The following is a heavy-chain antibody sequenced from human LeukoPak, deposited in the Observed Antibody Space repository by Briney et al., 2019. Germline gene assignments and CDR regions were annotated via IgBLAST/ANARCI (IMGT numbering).Heavy chain of an antibody. J-gene: IGHJ4*02. CDR3: ARRQYRLTWDKIDS. V-gene: IGHV4-34*01. Sequence: SETLSLTCNVSDGSFMGLYWSWFRLPPGKGLEWIGEMSEGITNYHPSLQGRVTISIDSSKEQFSLHLASMTGADTAVYYCARRQYRLTWDKIDSWGQGTLVTVSS. CDR1: DGSFMGLY. D-gene: IGHD3-16*02. CDR2: MSEGIT.